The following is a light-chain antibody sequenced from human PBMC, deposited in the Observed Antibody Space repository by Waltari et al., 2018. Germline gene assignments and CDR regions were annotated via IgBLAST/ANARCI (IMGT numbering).Light chain of an antibody. CDR3: QQYNSYPWT. CDR1: QSYSSW. Sequence: DRQMTTTASTLSASVGDRVTITCRASQSYSSWLAWYQQKPGKAPKLLIYKASTLEGGVPSRFSGSGSVTEFTLTISSLQPDDFATYYCQQYNSYPWTFGQGTKVEIK. J-gene: IGKJ1*01. V-gene: IGKV1-5*03. CDR2: KAS.